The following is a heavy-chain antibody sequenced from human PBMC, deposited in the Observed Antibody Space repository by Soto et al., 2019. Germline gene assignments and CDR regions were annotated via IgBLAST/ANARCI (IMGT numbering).Heavy chain of an antibody. V-gene: IGHV3-74*01. J-gene: IGHJ6*02. CDR3: ARVSSDTAMVYYYYYGMDV. CDR1: GFTFSSYW. Sequence: GGSLRLSCAASGFTFSSYWIHWVRQAPGKGLVWVSRINSDGSSTSYADSVKGRFTISRDNAKNTLYLQMNSLRAEDTAVYYCARVSSDTAMVYYYYYGMDVWGQGTTVTVSS. D-gene: IGHD5-18*01. CDR2: INSDGSST.